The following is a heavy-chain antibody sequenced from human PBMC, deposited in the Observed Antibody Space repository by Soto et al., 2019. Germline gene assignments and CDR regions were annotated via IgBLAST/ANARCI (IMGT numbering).Heavy chain of an antibody. V-gene: IGHV3-23*01. CDR2: ISGRGDHR. J-gene: IGHJ6*02. CDR1: PITVYNFAA. D-gene: IGHD2-2*01. CDR3: AKDRALENQTPYGMDV. Sequence: EMQLLESGGGLGQPGGSLRLSCVASPITVYNFAAMSWVRQTPERGLECVSTISGRGDHRYYADSVKGRFTISRDNSKNRLYLPMDGLRVDDTAVYYCAKDRALENQTPYGMDVWGQGTTVTV.